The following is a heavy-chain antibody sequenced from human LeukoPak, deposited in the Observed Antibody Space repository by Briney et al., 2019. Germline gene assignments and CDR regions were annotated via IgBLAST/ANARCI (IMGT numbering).Heavy chain of an antibody. CDR2: ISSSGSTI. D-gene: IGHD6-13*01. CDR1: GFTFSSYE. Sequence: GGSLRLSCAASGFTFSSYEMNWVRQAPGKGLEWVSYISSSGSTIYYADFVKGRFTISRDNAKNSLYLQMNSLRAEDTAVYYCARLKQQLVRLLSRDTTYYYYYYMDVWGKGTTVTVSS. V-gene: IGHV3-48*03. J-gene: IGHJ6*03. CDR3: ARLKQQLVRLLSRDTTYYYYYYMDV.